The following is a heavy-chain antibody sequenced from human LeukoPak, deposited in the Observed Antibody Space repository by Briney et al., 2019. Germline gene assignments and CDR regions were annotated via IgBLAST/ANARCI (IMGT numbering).Heavy chain of an antibody. CDR3: TTGGSVIVAGTRAFDI. J-gene: IGHJ3*02. Sequence: PGGSLRLSCAASGFTFSNTWMNWVRQAPGKGLEWVGRIKSEIDGGATDYAAPVQGRFTISRDDSQATLYLQMNSLKTEDTAVYYCTTGGSVIVAGTRAFDIWGLGTMVTVSS. CDR2: IKSEIDGGAT. D-gene: IGHD5-12*01. V-gene: IGHV3-15*07. CDR1: GFTFSNTW.